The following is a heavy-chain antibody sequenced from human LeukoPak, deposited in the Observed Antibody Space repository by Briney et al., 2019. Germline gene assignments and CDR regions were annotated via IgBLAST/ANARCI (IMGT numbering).Heavy chain of an antibody. D-gene: IGHD1-26*01. Sequence: PSETLSLTCTVSSGSINNNTFYWGWVRQPPGRGLEWLGSLYYSGSTYYNPSLKSRIAISVDTSKNHFSLKMRSVTAADTAVYYCARRSDSGSDDGEDYFDNWGQGTPVTVSS. J-gene: IGHJ4*02. CDR3: ARRSDSGSDDGEDYFDN. V-gene: IGHV4-39*02. CDR2: LYYSGST. CDR1: SGSINNNTFY.